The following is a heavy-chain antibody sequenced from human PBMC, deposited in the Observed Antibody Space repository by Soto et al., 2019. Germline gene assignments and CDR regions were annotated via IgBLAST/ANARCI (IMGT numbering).Heavy chain of an antibody. J-gene: IGHJ6*02. D-gene: IGHD1-1*01. V-gene: IGHV1-69*13. CDR2: IIPIFGTA. CDR3: ARTNWNDNYYYYGMDV. CDR1: GGTFSSYA. Sequence: ASVKVSCKASGGTFSSYAISWVRQAPGQGLEWMGGIIPIFGTANYAQKFQGRVTITADESTSTAYMELSSLRSEDTAVYYCARTNWNDNYYYYGMDVWGQGTTVTVSS.